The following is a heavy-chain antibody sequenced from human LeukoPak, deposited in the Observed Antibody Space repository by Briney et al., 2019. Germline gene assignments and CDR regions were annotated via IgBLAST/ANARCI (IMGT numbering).Heavy chain of an antibody. V-gene: IGHV3-23*01. J-gene: IGHJ4*02. CDR2: ISTTGGTT. Sequence: GGSLRLSCAASGLTFSSYGMSWVRQAPGRGLEWVSAISTTGGTTYYADSVKGRFTISRDNAKNSLYLQMNSLRAEDTAVYYCARRAGAYSHPYDYWGQGTLVTVSS. D-gene: IGHD4/OR15-4a*01. CDR1: GLTFSSYG. CDR3: ARRAGAYSHPYDY.